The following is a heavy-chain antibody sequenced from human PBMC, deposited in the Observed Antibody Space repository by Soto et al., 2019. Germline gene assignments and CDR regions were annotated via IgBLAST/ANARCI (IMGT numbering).Heavy chain of an antibody. Sequence: ASVKVSCKASGYNFTSYGISWVRQAPGQGLEWMGWISAYNGNTNYAQKLQGRVTMTTDTSTSTAYMELRSLRSDDTAVYYCARNSYYYDSSGYPNPAGAFDIWGQGTMVTVSS. CDR3: ARNSYYYDSSGYPNPAGAFDI. D-gene: IGHD3-22*01. CDR2: ISAYNGNT. CDR1: GYNFTSYG. J-gene: IGHJ3*02. V-gene: IGHV1-18*04.